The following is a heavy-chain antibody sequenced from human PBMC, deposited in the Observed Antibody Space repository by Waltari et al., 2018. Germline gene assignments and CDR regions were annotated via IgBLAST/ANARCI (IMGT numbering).Heavy chain of an antibody. CDR2: IYYSGST. CDR3: ARLWYYDFWSGYYTNQNAFDI. J-gene: IGHJ3*02. V-gene: IGHV4-39*01. CDR1: GGSISSSSYY. D-gene: IGHD3-3*01. Sequence: QLQLQESGPGLVKPSETLSLTCTVSGGSISSSSYYWGWIRQPPGKGLAWIGSIYYSGSTYYNPSLKSRVTISVDTSKNQFSLKLSSVTAADTAVYYCARLWYYDFWSGYYTNQNAFDIWGQGTMVTVSS.